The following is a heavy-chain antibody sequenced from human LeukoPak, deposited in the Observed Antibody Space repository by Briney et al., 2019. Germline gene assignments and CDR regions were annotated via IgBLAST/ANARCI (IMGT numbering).Heavy chain of an antibody. V-gene: IGHV4-59*01. Sequence: PSETLSLTCTVSGGSISSYYWSWIRQPPGKGLEWIGYIYYSGSTNYNPSLKSRVTISVDTSKNQSSLKLSSVTAADTAVYYCARVLGVAGDYFDYWGQGTLVTVSS. J-gene: IGHJ4*02. D-gene: IGHD3-3*01. CDR3: ARVLGVAGDYFDY. CDR2: IYYSGST. CDR1: GGSISSYY.